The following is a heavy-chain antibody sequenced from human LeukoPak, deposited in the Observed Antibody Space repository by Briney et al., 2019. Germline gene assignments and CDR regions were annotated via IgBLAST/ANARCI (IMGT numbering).Heavy chain of an antibody. D-gene: IGHD2-2*01. Sequence: SETLSLTCAVYGGSFSGYYWSWIRQPSGKGLEWIGEINHSGSTNYNPSLKSRVTISVDTSKNQFSLKLSSVTAADTAVYYCARGRGGYCSSTSCRPSFRWDYWGQGTLVTVSS. V-gene: IGHV4-34*01. CDR3: ARGRGGYCSSTSCRPSFRWDY. J-gene: IGHJ4*02. CDR1: GGSFSGYY. CDR2: INHSGST.